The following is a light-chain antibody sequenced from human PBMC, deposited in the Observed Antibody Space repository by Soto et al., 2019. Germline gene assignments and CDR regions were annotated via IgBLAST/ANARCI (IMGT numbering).Light chain of an antibody. Sequence: DIQMTQSPSTLSASVGDRVTITCRASQSISSWLAWYQQKPGKAPKLLIYDASSLESGVPSRFSGSGSGTEFTLTTSSLQPDDFATYYCQQYNSYSGYTFGQGTKVDIK. CDR3: QQYNSYSGYT. V-gene: IGKV1-5*01. CDR2: DAS. J-gene: IGKJ2*01. CDR1: QSISSW.